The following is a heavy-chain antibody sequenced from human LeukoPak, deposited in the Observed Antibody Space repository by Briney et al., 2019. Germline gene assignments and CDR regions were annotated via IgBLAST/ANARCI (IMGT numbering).Heavy chain of an antibody. CDR2: INHSGST. CDR1: GGSFSGYY. D-gene: IGHD6-13*01. Sequence: SETLSLTCAVYGGSFSGYYWSWIRQPPGKGLEWIGEINHSGSTNYNPSLKSRVTISVDTSKNQFSLKLSSVTAADTAVYYCARAQRIAAAGTRRPFHYYYGMDVWGQGTTVTVSS. V-gene: IGHV4-34*01. CDR3: ARAQRIAAAGTRRPFHYYYGMDV. J-gene: IGHJ6*02.